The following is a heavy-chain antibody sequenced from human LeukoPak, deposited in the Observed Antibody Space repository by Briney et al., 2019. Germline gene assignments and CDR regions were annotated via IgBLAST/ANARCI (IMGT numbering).Heavy chain of an antibody. Sequence: PGGSLRLSCAASGFTFSIHGMNWVRQGPGKGLEWVSGITGSGGSTYYADSVKGRFTISRDNSKNTVYLQMNSLRAEDTALYYCATNGGGDSGYGNFDYWGQGTLVTVSS. CDR2: ITGSGGST. V-gene: IGHV3-23*01. CDR3: ATNGGGDSGYGNFDY. CDR1: GFTFSIHG. D-gene: IGHD6-25*01. J-gene: IGHJ4*02.